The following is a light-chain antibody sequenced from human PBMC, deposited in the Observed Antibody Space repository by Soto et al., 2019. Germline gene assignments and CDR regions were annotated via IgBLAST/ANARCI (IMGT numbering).Light chain of an antibody. V-gene: IGKV3D-15*03. CDR1: QSVSSY. Sequence: MTQSAAAVSLSPGERATLSCRATQSVSSYLAWYQQKPGQAPRLLIYDASNRATGIPARCSGSGAGTDFTLTSSILQPEYFAVYCCQHYDRSPFTFGHGTKVDIK. J-gene: IGKJ3*01. CDR3: QHYDRSPFT. CDR2: DAS.